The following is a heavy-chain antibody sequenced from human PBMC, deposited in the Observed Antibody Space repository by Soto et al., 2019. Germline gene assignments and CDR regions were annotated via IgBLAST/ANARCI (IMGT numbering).Heavy chain of an antibody. CDR1: GFTFSSYA. D-gene: IGHD3-22*01. J-gene: IGHJ4*02. CDR3: AKDRMPTYYCDSSGSSPYDY. CDR2: IRGSGGST. Sequence: PRGSLRLSCAASGFTFSSYAMSWVRQAPGKGLEWVSAIRGSGGSTYYADSVKGRFTISRDNSKNALYLQMNSLRAEDTAVYYCAKDRMPTYYCDSSGSSPYDYWGQGTLVTVSS. V-gene: IGHV3-23*01.